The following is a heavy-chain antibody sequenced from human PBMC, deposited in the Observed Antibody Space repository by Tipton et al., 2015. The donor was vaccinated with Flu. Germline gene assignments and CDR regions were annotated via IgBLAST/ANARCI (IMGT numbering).Heavy chain of an antibody. CDR2: ISTSGST. D-gene: IGHD6-13*01. J-gene: IGHJ5*02. V-gene: IGHV4-61*02. CDR1: GGSISSGSYS. Sequence: TLSLTCTISGGSISSGSYSWSWIRQPAGEGLEWIGRISTSGSTNYNPSLKSRVTISVDASKNQFSPNLSSVTAADTAVYYCARVIAAAGFYNWFDPWGQGTLVTVSS. CDR3: ARVIAAAGFYNWFDP.